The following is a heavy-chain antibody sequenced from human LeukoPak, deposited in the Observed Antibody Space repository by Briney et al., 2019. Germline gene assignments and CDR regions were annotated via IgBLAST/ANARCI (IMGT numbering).Heavy chain of an antibody. J-gene: IGHJ4*02. D-gene: IGHD3-3*01. CDR3: ATKGRNYDFWSGSSNFDY. CDR1: GFTFSSYA. V-gene: IGHV3-30*02. Sequence: GGSLRLSCAASGFTFSSYAMSWVRQAPGKGLEWVAFIRYDGSNEYYADSVKGRFTISRDNSKNTLYLQVNSLRAEDTAVYYCATKGRNYDFWSGSSNFDYWGQGTLVTVSS. CDR2: IRYDGSNE.